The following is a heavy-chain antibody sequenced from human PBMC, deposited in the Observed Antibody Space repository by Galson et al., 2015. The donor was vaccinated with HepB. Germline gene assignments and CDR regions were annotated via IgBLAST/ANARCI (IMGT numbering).Heavy chain of an antibody. CDR2: INHSGST. V-gene: IGHV4-34*01. CDR1: GGSFSGYY. Sequence: LSLTCAVYGGSFSGYYWSWIRQPPGKGLEWIGEINHSGSTNYNPSLKSRVTISVDTSKNQFSLKLSSVTAADTAVYYCARGRGGGYDYVWGSYRQRPQYYFDYWGQGTLVTVSS. D-gene: IGHD3-16*02. J-gene: IGHJ4*02. CDR3: ARGRGGGYDYVWGSYRQRPQYYFDY.